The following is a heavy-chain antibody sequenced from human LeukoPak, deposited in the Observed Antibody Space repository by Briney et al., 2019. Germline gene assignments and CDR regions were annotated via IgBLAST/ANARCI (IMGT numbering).Heavy chain of an antibody. CDR3: ARVLWVPYFDY. Sequence: SETLSLTCTVSGGSISSYYWSWIRQPPGKGLEWIGYIHYSGSTNYNPSLKSRVTIPVDTSKNQFSLKLSSVTAADTAVYYCARVLWVPYFDYWGQGTLVTVST. CDR1: GGSISSYY. CDR2: IHYSGST. V-gene: IGHV4-59*12. D-gene: IGHD5-18*01. J-gene: IGHJ4*02.